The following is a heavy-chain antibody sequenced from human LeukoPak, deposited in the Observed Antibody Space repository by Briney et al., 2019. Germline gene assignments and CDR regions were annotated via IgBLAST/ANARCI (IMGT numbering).Heavy chain of an antibody. J-gene: IGHJ4*02. Sequence: SETLSLTCTVSGGSISSSSYYWGWIRQPPGKGLEWIGSVYYSGSTYYNPSLKSRVTISVDTSKNQFSLKLTSVTAADTAVYYCARRSGYDIVDCWGQGTLVTVSS. D-gene: IGHD5-12*01. V-gene: IGHV4-39*01. CDR1: GGSISSSSYY. CDR2: VYYSGST. CDR3: ARRSGYDIVDC.